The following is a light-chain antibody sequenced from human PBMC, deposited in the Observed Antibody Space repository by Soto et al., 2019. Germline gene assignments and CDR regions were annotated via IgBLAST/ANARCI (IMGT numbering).Light chain of an antibody. CDR3: QASDSTPHFT. V-gene: IGKV1-39*01. CDR1: QSISRF. J-gene: IGKJ3*01. CDR2: AAS. Sequence: DIQMTQSPSSLSASVGDRVSITCRASQSISRFLNWYQQKPGKAPKLLIYAASSLQSGVPSRFSGSGSGTDFTLPIRGLQPEDFATYYCQASDSTPHFTFGPGTKVDIK.